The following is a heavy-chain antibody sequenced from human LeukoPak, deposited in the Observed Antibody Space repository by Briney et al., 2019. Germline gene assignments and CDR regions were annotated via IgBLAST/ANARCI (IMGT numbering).Heavy chain of an antibody. J-gene: IGHJ6*03. CDR3: AREKVPYDFWYYMDV. V-gene: IGHV4-59*01. CDR2: IYYSGST. Sequence: SETLSLTCTVSSGSISSYYWSWIRQPPGKGLEWIGYIYYSGSTNYNPPLKSRVTISVDTSKNQFSLKLSSVTAAGTAVYYCAREKVPYDFWYYMDVWGKGTTVTVSS. CDR1: SGSISSYY. D-gene: IGHD3-3*01.